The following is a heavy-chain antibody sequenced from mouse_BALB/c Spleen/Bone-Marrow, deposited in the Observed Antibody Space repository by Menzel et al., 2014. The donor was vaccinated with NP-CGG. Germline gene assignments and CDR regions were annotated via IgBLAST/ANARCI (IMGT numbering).Heavy chain of an antibody. CDR3: ARSRGNLYAMDY. J-gene: IGHJ4*01. D-gene: IGHD2-1*01. CDR1: GYALTNYL. V-gene: IGHV1-54*01. CDR2: INPGSGGT. Sequence: QVHVKQSGAELVRPGTSVKVSCKASGYALTNYLIGWVKQRPGQGLEWIGVINPGSGGTNYNEKFKGKATLTADKSSSTAYMQRSSLTSDDSAVYFCARSRGNLYAMDYWGQGTSVTVSS.